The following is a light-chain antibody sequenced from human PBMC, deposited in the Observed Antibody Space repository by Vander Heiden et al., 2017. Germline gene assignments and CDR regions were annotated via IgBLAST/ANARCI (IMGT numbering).Light chain of an antibody. J-gene: IGKJ4*01. Sequence: DIQMTQSPSSLSASVGDRVTITCRASQSIRAYLNWYHQKPGKAPKLLIYAASSLQSGVPSRFSGSGSGTDFTLTISSLQPEDFATYYCQQSDTTPLTFGGGTKVEIK. CDR1: QSIRAY. CDR2: AAS. CDR3: QQSDTTPLT. V-gene: IGKV1-39*01.